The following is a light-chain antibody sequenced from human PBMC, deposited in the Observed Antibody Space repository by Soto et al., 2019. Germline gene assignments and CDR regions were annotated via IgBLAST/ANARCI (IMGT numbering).Light chain of an antibody. CDR3: QHRTSWSVT. J-gene: IGKJ5*01. Sequence: VLTQSPGTLSLSPGERATLSCRASQTVSGSLAWYQQKPGQAPSLLIYDVYTRATGIPARFSGSGSGTDFTLTISSIQPDDFAVYFCQHRTSWSVTFGQGTRLEV. V-gene: IGKV3-11*01. CDR1: QTVSGS. CDR2: DVY.